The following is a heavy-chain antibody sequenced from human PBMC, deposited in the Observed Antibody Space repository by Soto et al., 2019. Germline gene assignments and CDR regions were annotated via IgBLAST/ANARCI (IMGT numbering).Heavy chain of an antibody. CDR1: GFTFSSYS. D-gene: IGHD3-9*01. CDR3: AKALQGLRYFDWFFDP. V-gene: IGHV3-23*01. CDR2: ISGSGGST. J-gene: IGHJ5*02. Sequence: PGGSLRLSCAASGFTFSSYSMSWVRQAPGKGLEWVSAISGSGGSTYYADSVKGRFTISRDNSKNTLYLQMNSLRAEDTAVYYCAKALQGLRYFDWFFDPWGQGTLVTVSS.